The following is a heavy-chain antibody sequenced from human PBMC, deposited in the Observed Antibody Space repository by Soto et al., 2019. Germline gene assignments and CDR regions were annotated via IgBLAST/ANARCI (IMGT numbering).Heavy chain of an antibody. J-gene: IGHJ2*01. Sequence: QVQLQQWGAGLLKPSETLSLTCAVYGGSFSGYYWSWIRQPPGKGLEWIGEINHSGSTNYNPSLKSRVTRTVDTSKNQFSLKLSSVTAADTAVYYCARAKRGPAPHFDLWGRGTLVTVSS. D-gene: IGHD2-2*01. CDR2: INHSGST. V-gene: IGHV4-34*01. CDR3: ARAKRGPAPHFDL. CDR1: GGSFSGYY.